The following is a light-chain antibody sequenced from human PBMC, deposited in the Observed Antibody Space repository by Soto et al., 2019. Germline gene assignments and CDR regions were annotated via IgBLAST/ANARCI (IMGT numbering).Light chain of an antibody. CDR3: SSYISYSIVV. V-gene: IGLV2-14*01. CDR2: EVS. CDR1: SSDVGDYNY. J-gene: IGLJ2*01. Sequence: QSALTQPASVSGSPGQSITISCTGTSSDVGDYNYVSCYQQHPGKAPKLMIYEVSHRLSGVSNRFSGSKSGYTASLTISGLQDEDEADYYCSSYISYSIVVFGGGTKLTVL.